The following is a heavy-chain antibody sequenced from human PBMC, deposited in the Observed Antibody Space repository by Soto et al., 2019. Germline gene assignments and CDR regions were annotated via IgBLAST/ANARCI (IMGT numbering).Heavy chain of an antibody. J-gene: IGHJ4*02. D-gene: IGHD1-7*01. CDR1: GGSFTSNNW. CDR3: ASRDPGTSVDY. V-gene: IGHV4-4*02. CDR2: IYRTGST. Sequence: PSETLSLTCFVSGGSFTSNNWWTWVRQPPGQGLEWIGEIYRTGSTNYNPSLKSRVTISLDKSENQFSLKVTSLTAADTAVYYCASRDPGTSVDYWGQGTLVTVSS.